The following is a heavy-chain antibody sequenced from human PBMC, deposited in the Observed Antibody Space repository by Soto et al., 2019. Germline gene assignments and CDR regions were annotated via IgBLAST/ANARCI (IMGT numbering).Heavy chain of an antibody. D-gene: IGHD2-2*01. J-gene: IGHJ4*02. CDR2: INHSGST. V-gene: IGHV4-34*01. Sequence: SETLSLTCAVYGGSFSGYYWSWIRQPPGKGLEWIGEINHSGSTNYNPSLKSRVTISVDTSKNQFSLKLSSVTAADTAVYYCARPHRAYCGHIVVVTAARELFDYWGQGTLVNVSS. CDR1: GGSFSGYY. CDR3: ARPHRAYCGHIVVVTAARELFDY.